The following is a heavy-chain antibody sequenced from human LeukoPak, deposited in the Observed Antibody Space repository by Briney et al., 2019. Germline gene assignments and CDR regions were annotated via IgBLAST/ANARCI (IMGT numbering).Heavy chain of an antibody. CDR2: IYYNGST. D-gene: IGHD6-19*01. Sequence: SETLSLTCIVSGGSISSYYWTWIRQPPGKGLEWVGYIYYNGSTNYNPSLKSRLTISVATSKNQFSLKLNSVTAADTAVYYCARQSRGIAVAGLDYWGQGILVTVSS. CDR1: GGSISSYY. V-gene: IGHV4-59*08. CDR3: ARQSRGIAVAGLDY. J-gene: IGHJ4*02.